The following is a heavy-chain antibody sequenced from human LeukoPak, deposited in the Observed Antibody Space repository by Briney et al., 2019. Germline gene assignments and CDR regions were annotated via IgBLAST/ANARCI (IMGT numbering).Heavy chain of an antibody. J-gene: IGHJ4*02. D-gene: IGHD1-14*01. Sequence: GGSLRLSCAASGFTFSNYVMSWVRQAPGQGLESLSYISPSGTDISYADSVKGRFTISRDNAKNSLYLQMNSLRVEDTAVYYCTRDPRNLDYWGRGTLVTVSS. V-gene: IGHV3-11*01. CDR3: TRDPRNLDY. CDR1: GFTFSNYV. CDR2: ISPSGTDI.